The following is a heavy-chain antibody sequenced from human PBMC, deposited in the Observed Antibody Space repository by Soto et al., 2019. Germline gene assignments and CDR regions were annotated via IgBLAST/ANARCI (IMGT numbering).Heavy chain of an antibody. Sequence: PGESLKISCKGSGYSFTRYFIGWVRQMPGKGLEWMGIIYPGDSDTRYSPSFQGQVTISADKSISTAYLQWSSLKASDTAMYYCAGIVATITEYYFDYWGQGTLVTVSS. D-gene: IGHD5-12*01. J-gene: IGHJ4*02. V-gene: IGHV5-51*01. CDR3: AGIVATITEYYFDY. CDR1: GYSFTRYF. CDR2: IYPGDSDT.